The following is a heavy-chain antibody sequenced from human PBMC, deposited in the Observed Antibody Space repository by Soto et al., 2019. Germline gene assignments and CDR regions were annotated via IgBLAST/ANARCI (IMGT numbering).Heavy chain of an antibody. J-gene: IGHJ3*02. V-gene: IGHV3-23*01. CDR2: ISGSGSYS. CDR1: GFTFSSYA. CDR3: AKDTQWGLPPHAFHI. D-gene: IGHD6-19*01. Sequence: GGSLRLSCAASGFTFSSYAMSWVRQAPGKGLEWVSTISGSGSYSYYADSVKGRFTISRDNSKNTLYLQMNSLRAEDTAVYYCAKDTQWGLPPHAFHIWGRGTLVTVSS.